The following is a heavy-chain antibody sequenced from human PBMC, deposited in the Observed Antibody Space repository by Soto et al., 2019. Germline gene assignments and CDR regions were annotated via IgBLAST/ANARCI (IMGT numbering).Heavy chain of an antibody. CDR3: ARVTKYSSYLEYYFDY. CDR2: INHSEST. J-gene: IGHJ4*02. Sequence: QVQLQQWGAGLLKPSETLSLTCAVYGGSFSGYYWSWIRQPPGKGRGWIGEINHSESTNDNPSLKSRVTISVDTSKNLFSLKPSSVTAADTAVYYCARVTKYSSYLEYYFDYWGQGTLVTVSS. V-gene: IGHV4-34*01. CDR1: GGSFSGYY. D-gene: IGHD6-6*01.